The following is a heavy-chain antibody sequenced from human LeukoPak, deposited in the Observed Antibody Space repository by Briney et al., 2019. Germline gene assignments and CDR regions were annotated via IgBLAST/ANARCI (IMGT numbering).Heavy chain of an antibody. CDR3: ARGFWSGFDY. D-gene: IGHD3-3*01. V-gene: IGHV4-59*01. J-gene: IGHJ4*02. Sequence: SETLSLTCSVSGGSLSSYYWNWMRQSPGKGLEWVGYIHFSGRTNYNPSLKSRVTILKDTSKKEFALKMNPVTAADTAVYYCARGFWSGFDYWGQGTLVTVSS. CDR1: GGSLSSYY. CDR2: IHFSGRT.